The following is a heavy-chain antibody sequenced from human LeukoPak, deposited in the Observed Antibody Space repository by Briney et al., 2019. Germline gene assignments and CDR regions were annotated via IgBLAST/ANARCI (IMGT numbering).Heavy chain of an antibody. Sequence: SETLSLTCTVSGGSISSSSYYWGAIRQPPGQGLEWIGTIYSSGSTYYNASLKSRVTISVDTSKNQFSLKLSSVTAADTALYYCARNKRRDSSPKWFDPWRQGTLVTVSS. J-gene: IGHJ5*02. CDR2: IYSSGST. CDR1: GGSISSSSYY. CDR3: ARNKRRDSSPKWFDP. V-gene: IGHV4-39*01. D-gene: IGHD6-13*01.